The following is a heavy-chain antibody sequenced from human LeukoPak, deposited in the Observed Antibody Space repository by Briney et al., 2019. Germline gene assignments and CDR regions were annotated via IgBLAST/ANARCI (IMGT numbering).Heavy chain of an antibody. Sequence: SETLSLTCTVTGGSISSGGYYWSWIRQHPGKGLEWIGYIYYSGSTYYNPSLKSRVTISVDTSNNQFSLKLSSVTAADTAVYYCARSKYQLLSFAYWGQGTLVTVSS. V-gene: IGHV4-31*03. CDR2: IYYSGST. D-gene: IGHD2-2*01. J-gene: IGHJ4*02. CDR1: GGSISSGGYY. CDR3: ARSKYQLLSFAY.